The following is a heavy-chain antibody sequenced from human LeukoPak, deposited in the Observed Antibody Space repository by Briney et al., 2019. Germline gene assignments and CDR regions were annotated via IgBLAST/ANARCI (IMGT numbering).Heavy chain of an antibody. CDR3: ARAKDPTDTYYYYYMDV. V-gene: IGHV3-74*01. Sequence: GGSLRLSCAASGFTFSSFWMHWVRQAPGKGLVWVSHTNSDGSTTDYADSVRGRFTISRDNAKNTLFLQMNSLTVEDTAVYYCARAKDPTDTYYYYYMDVWGKGTTVTVSS. D-gene: IGHD4-17*01. J-gene: IGHJ6*03. CDR2: TNSDGSTT. CDR1: GFTFSSFW.